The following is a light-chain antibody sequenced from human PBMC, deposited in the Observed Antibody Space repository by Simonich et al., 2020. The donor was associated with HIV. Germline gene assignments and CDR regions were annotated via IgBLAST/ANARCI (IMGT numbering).Light chain of an antibody. CDR3: CSYAGSVV. V-gene: IGLV2-23*02. Sequence: QSALTQPASVSGSPGQSITISCTGTSRDVGGYNYVSWYQQHPGKAPKLMIYDVRKRPSGVSNRFSGSKSGNTASLTISGLQAEDEADYYCCSYAGSVVFGGGTKLTVL. CDR2: DVR. J-gene: IGLJ2*01. CDR1: SRDVGGYNY.